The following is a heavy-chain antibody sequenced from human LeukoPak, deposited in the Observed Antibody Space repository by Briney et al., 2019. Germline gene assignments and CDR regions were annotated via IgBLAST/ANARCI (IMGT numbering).Heavy chain of an antibody. CDR2: ISSSGSTI. D-gene: IGHD6-19*01. Sequence: HPGGSLRLSCAASGFTFSNYEMNWVRQAPGKGLEWVSYISSSGSTIYYADSVKGRFTISRDNAKNSLYLQMNSLRAEDTAVYFCARRSGVAVAGAFDYWGQGTLVTVSS. CDR1: GFTFSNYE. CDR3: ARRSGVAVAGAFDY. V-gene: IGHV3-48*03. J-gene: IGHJ4*02.